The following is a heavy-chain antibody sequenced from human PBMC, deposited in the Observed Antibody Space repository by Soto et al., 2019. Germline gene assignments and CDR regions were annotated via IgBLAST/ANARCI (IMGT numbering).Heavy chain of an antibody. J-gene: IGHJ6*02. V-gene: IGHV6-1*01. CDR1: ADGVSSNSAA. CDR2: TYYRSKWYN. D-gene: IGHD1-20*01. CDR3: ARDNNWNYYYYGMDV. Sequence: SQTHSLTCAISADGVSSNSAAWNWIRQSPSSALEWLGRTYYRSKWYNDYAGSVKSRITIKPDTSKNQFSPHLNSLTPEDTAVYYCARDNNWNYYYYGMDVWGQGTTVTVSS.